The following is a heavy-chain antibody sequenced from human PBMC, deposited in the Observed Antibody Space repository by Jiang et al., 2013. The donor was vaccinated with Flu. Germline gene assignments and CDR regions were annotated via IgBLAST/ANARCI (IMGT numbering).Heavy chain of an antibody. J-gene: IGHJ6*02. CDR3: ARAATEYYGMDV. V-gene: IGHV1-2*04. Sequence: EWMGWINPNSGGTNYAQKFQGWVTMTRDTSISTAYMELSRLRSDDTAVYYCARAATEYYGMDVWGQGTTVTVSS. D-gene: IGHD5-12*01. CDR2: INPNSGGT.